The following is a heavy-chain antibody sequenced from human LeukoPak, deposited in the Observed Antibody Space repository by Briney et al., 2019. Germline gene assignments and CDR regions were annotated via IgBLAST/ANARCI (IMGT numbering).Heavy chain of an antibody. CDR3: ARGVIAAAITNWFDP. D-gene: IGHD6-13*01. Sequence: GGSLRLSCAASGFTFSSYSMNWVRQAPGKGLEWVSSISSSSSYIYYADSVKGRFTISRDNAKNSLYLQMNSLRAEDTAVYYCARGVIAAAITNWFDPWGQGTLVTASS. J-gene: IGHJ5*02. CDR2: ISSSSSYI. V-gene: IGHV3-21*01. CDR1: GFTFSSYS.